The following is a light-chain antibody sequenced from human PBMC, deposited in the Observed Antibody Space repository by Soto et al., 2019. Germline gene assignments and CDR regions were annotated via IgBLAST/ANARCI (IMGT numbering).Light chain of an antibody. CDR1: QSVSSN. CDR3: QQYSDWPST. J-gene: IGKJ5*01. Sequence: EIVMTQSPAKLSLSPGNRVTLSCRASQSVSSNLAWYQQKPGQAPRLLIYGASTRATGIPARFSGSGSETEFTLTISSLQSEDFAVYHCQQYSDWPSTFGQGTRLEI. CDR2: GAS. V-gene: IGKV3-15*01.